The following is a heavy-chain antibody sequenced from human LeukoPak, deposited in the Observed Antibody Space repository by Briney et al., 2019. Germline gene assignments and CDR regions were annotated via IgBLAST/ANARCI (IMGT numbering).Heavy chain of an antibody. CDR3: AKEQGYYYDSSGAFDY. Sequence: GGSLRLSCAASGFTFSSYGMSWVRQAPGKGLEWVSAISGSGGSTYYADSVKGRFTISRDNSKNTLYLQMNSLRAEDTAVYYCAKEQGYYYDSSGAFDYWGQGTLVTVSS. D-gene: IGHD3-22*01. CDR1: GFTFSSYG. V-gene: IGHV3-23*01. J-gene: IGHJ4*02. CDR2: ISGSGGST.